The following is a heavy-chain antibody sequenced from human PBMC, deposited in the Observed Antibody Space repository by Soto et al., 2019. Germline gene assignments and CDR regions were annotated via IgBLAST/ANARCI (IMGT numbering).Heavy chain of an antibody. CDR3: AKANGYCSSTSCKLIDY. J-gene: IGHJ4*02. V-gene: IGHV3-9*01. D-gene: IGHD2-2*03. Sequence: EVQLVESGGGLVQPDRSLRLSCAASGFTFDDYAMHWVRQAPGKGLEWVSGISWNSGSIGYADSVKGRFTNSRDNAKNSLYLQMNSLRAEDKALYYCAKANGYCSSTSCKLIDYWGQLNLVTVSS. CDR1: GFTFDDYA. CDR2: ISWNSGSI.